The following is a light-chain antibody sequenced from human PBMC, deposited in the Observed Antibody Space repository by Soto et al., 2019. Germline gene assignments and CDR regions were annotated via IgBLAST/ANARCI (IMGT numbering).Light chain of an antibody. J-gene: IGKJ4*01. Sequence: DIVMTQSPDSLAVSLGERATINCKSSQSVLYSSNNKNYLTWYQQKPGQPPKLLLYWASTRDSGVPDRFSGSGAGTDFTLTISSLQAEDGAIYVCQQYYSTPLTFGGGTKVEIK. CDR1: QSVLYSSNNKNY. V-gene: IGKV4-1*01. CDR3: QQYYSTPLT. CDR2: WAS.